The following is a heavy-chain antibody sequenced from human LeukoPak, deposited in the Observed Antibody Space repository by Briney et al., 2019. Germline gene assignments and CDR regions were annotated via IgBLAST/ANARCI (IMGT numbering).Heavy chain of an antibody. Sequence: GGSLRLSCAASGFTFSNYAMNWVRQAPGKGLEWVSYISSSSTIYYADSMKGRFTISRDNAKNSLYLQMNSLRDEDTAVYYCKGSSWCNYYYMDVWGKGTTVTVSS. CDR1: GFTFSNYA. CDR3: KGSSWCNYYYMDV. D-gene: IGHD6-13*01. V-gene: IGHV3-48*02. CDR2: ISSSSTI. J-gene: IGHJ6*03.